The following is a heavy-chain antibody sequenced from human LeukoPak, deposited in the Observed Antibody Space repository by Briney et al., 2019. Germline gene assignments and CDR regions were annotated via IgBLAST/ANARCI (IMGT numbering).Heavy chain of an antibody. V-gene: IGHV3-23*01. CDR2: ISGSGGST. CDR1: GFTFSSYA. D-gene: IGHD3-22*01. CDR3: ARDYYDSSGYYYYYYGMDV. J-gene: IGHJ6*02. Sequence: GGSLRLSCAASGFTFSSYAMSWVRQAPGKGLEWVSAISGSGGSTYYADSVKGRFTISRDNSKNTLYLQMNSLRAEDTAVYYCARDYYDSSGYYYYYYGMDVWGQGTTVTVSS.